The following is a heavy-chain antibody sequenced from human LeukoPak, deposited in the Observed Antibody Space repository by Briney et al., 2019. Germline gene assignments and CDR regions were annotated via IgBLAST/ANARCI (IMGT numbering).Heavy chain of an antibody. Sequence: PGGSLRLSCAATGFTFTNAWMNWVRQAPVEGLEWVAVIWYDGSNKYYADSVKGRFTISRDNSKNTLYLQMNSLRAEDTAVYYCARERSSLDYCGQGTLVTVSS. J-gene: IGHJ4*02. CDR1: GFTFTNAW. D-gene: IGHD6-13*01. V-gene: IGHV3-33*08. CDR3: ARERSSLDY. CDR2: IWYDGSNK.